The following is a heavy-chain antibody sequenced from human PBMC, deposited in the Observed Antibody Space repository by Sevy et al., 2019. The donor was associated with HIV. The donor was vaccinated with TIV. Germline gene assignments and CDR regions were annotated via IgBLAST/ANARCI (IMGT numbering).Heavy chain of an antibody. Sequence: SETLSLTCTVSGGPISSYYWSWLRQPPGKGLQYIGYIHYTGSSNYNPSLKSRVTISLDTSKNQFSLKVTSVTAADTAVYYGARAPPVRSGDDSLNWFDPWGQGTLVTVSS. V-gene: IGHV4-59*01. CDR3: ARAPPVRSGDDSLNWFDP. J-gene: IGHJ5*02. CDR1: GGPISSYY. CDR2: IHYTGSS. D-gene: IGHD5-12*01.